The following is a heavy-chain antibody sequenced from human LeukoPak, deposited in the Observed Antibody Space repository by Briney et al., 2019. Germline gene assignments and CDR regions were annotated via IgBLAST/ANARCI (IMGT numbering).Heavy chain of an antibody. J-gene: IGHJ4*02. D-gene: IGHD6-13*01. CDR1: GESFSGYS. Sequence: SETLSLTCVVYGESFSGYSWSWIRQPPGKGLEWIGEINQRRNTNYNPSLKSRVTISIDTSKNQFSLKLSSVTAADTAVYYCARGGRGQQLVRLDYWGQGTLVTVSS. CDR3: ARGGRGQQLVRLDY. CDR2: INQRRNT. V-gene: IGHV4-34*01.